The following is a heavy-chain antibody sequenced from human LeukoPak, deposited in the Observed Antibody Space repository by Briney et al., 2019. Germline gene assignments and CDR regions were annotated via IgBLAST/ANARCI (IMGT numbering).Heavy chain of an antibody. CDR1: GYTFTSHG. CDR2: ISASNGNT. CDR3: ARALSVSSGTCYDY. V-gene: IGHV1-18*01. D-gene: IGHD2-15*01. J-gene: IGHJ4*02. Sequence: ASVKVSCKASGYTFTSHGISWVRQAPGQGPEWKGWISASNGNTNYAQKLQGRVTLTTDTSTSTTYMELRSLRSDDTAMYYCARALSVSSGTCYDYWGQGTLVTVSS.